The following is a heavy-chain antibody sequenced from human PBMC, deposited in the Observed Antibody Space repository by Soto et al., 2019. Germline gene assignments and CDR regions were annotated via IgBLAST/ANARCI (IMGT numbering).Heavy chain of an antibody. J-gene: IGHJ6*02. D-gene: IGHD5-18*01. Sequence: ASVKVSCKASGYTFTSYGISWVRQTPGQGLEWMGWISAYNGNTNYAQKLQGRVTTTTDTSTSTAYMELRSLRSDDTAVYYCARFRLVDTAMVYYYYYGMDVWGQGTTVTVSS. V-gene: IGHV1-18*04. CDR3: ARFRLVDTAMVYYYYYGMDV. CDR2: ISAYNGNT. CDR1: GYTFTSYG.